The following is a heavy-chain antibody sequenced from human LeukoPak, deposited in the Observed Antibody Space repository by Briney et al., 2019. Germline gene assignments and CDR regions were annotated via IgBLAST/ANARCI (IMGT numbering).Heavy chain of an antibody. CDR1: GFTLSTCG. D-gene: IGHD5-24*01. Sequence: GGPLRLSCAASGFTLSTCGMHWVRQAPGKGLEWVAMISHDGNSKQYADFAKGRFTISRDNSKNTLYLEMNSLRTEDTAVYHCARDLYDNDRYNYFDPWGQGALVTVSS. V-gene: IGHV3-30*03. CDR2: ISHDGNSK. CDR3: ARDLYDNDRYNYFDP. J-gene: IGHJ5*02.